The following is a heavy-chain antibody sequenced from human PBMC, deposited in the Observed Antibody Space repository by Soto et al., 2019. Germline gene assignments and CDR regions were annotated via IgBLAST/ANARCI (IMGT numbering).Heavy chain of an antibody. CDR3: ARWGDGYNFDY. CDR1: GGSISSGGYY. Sequence: SETLSLTCTVSGGSISSGGYYWSWIRQHPGKGLEWIGYIYYSGSTYYNPSLKSRVTISVDTSKNQFSLKLSSVTAADTAVYYCARWGDGYNFDYWGQGTLVTVSS. D-gene: IGHD5-12*01. J-gene: IGHJ4*02. V-gene: IGHV4-31*03. CDR2: IYYSGST.